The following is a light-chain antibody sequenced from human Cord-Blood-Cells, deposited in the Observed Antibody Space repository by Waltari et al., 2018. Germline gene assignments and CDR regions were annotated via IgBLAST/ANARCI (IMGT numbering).Light chain of an antibody. CDR2: QDS. V-gene: IGLV3-1*01. J-gene: IGLJ2*01. Sequence: SYELTQRPSVSVSPGQTASITCSGDKLGDQYACWYQQKPGQSPVLVIYQDSKRPSGIPERFSGSNSGNTATLTISGTQAMDEADYYCQAWDSSTVVFGGGTKLTVL. CDR3: QAWDSSTVV. CDR1: KLGDQY.